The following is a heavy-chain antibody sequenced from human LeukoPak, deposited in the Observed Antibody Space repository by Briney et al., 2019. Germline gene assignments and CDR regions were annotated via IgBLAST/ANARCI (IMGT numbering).Heavy chain of an antibody. V-gene: IGHV4-34*01. J-gene: IGHJ4*02. D-gene: IGHD5-12*01. Sequence: SETLSLTCAVYGGSFSGYYWSWIRQPPGKGLEWIGEINHSGSTNYNPSLKSRVTISVDMSKNQFSLKLSSVSAADTAVYYCARPGYCGYDIDYWGQGTLVTVSS. CDR1: GGSFSGYY. CDR3: ARPGYCGYDIDY. CDR2: INHSGST.